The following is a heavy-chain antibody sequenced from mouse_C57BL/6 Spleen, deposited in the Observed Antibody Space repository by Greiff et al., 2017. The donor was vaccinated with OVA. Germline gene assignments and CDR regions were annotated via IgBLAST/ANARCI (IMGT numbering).Heavy chain of an antibody. CDR3: TRDDSYYYGSSYGFAY. D-gene: IGHD1-1*01. V-gene: IGHV5-9-1*02. CDR1: GFTFSSYA. CDR2: ISSGGDYI. Sequence: DVQLVESGEGLVKPGGSLKLSCAASGFTFSSYAMSWVRQTPEKRLEWVAYISSGGDYIYYADTVKGRFTISRDNARNTLYLQMSSLKSEDTAMYYCTRDDSYYYGSSYGFAYWGQGTLVTVSA. J-gene: IGHJ3*01.